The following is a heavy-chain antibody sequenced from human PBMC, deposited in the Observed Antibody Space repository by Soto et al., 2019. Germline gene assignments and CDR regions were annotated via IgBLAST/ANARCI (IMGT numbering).Heavy chain of an antibody. Sequence: GESLKISCKGSGYSFTSYWIGWVRQMPGKGLEWMGIIYPGDSDTRYSPSFQGQVTISADKSISTAYLQWSSLKASDTAMYYCARLGSQFWSGYFNWFDPWGQGTLVTVSS. D-gene: IGHD3-3*01. V-gene: IGHV5-51*01. CDR2: IYPGDSDT. CDR3: ARLGSQFWSGYFNWFDP. CDR1: GYSFTSYW. J-gene: IGHJ5*02.